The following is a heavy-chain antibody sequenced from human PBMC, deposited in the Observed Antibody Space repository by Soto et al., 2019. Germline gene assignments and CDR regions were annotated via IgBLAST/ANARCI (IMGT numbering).Heavy chain of an antibody. Sequence: SETLSLTCAFSGYSISSGYYWGWIRQPPGKGLEWIGSIYHSGSTYYNPSLKRRVTISVDTSKTQFSPKLSSVTAADTAGYYCARDPSQTGPAAFDYCGQGARVTVSS. D-gene: IGHD6-25*01. CDR1: GYSISSGYY. V-gene: IGHV4-38-2*02. CDR2: IYHSGST. CDR3: ARDPSQTGPAAFDY. J-gene: IGHJ4*02.